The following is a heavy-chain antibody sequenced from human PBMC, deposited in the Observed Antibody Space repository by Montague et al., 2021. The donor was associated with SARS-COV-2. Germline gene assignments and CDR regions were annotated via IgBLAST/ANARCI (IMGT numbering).Heavy chain of an antibody. Sequence: SLRLSCAASGFTFSSYEMNWVRQAPGNGLEWVSYISSSGSSIYYADSVKGRFTISRDNAKNSLYLQMNSLRAEDTAVYYCAREGYYDSSGYPLSYWGQGTLVTVSS. V-gene: IGHV3-48*03. CDR1: GFTFSSYE. J-gene: IGHJ4*02. CDR2: ISSSGSSI. CDR3: AREGYYDSSGYPLSY. D-gene: IGHD3-22*01.